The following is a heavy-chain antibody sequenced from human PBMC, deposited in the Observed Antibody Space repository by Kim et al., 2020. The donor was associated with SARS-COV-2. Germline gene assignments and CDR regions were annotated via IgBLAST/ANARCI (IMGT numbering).Heavy chain of an antibody. CDR1: GFTFSSYA. D-gene: IGHD2-15*01. CDR2: ISYDGSNK. Sequence: GGSLRLSCAASGFTFSSYAMHRVRQAPGKGLEWVAVISYDGSNKYYADSVKGRFTISRDNSKNTLYLQMNSLRAEDTAVYYCARDPIVVVVAASYYFDY. J-gene: IGHJ4*01. CDR3: ARDPIVVVVAASYYFDY. V-gene: IGHV3-30-3*01.